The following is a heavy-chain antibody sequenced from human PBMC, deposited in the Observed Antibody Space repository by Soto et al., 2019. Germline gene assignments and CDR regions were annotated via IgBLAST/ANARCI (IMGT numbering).Heavy chain of an antibody. CDR1: GDSFSGYF. CDR2: ITEGGTT. CDR3: ARGADAKLSPNFDY. J-gene: IGHJ4*02. Sequence: NPSETLSLTCAVHGDSFSGYFWTWIRQPPGKGLEWIAEITEGGTTNYSPSLKSRVSIAVDSSKRQFSLTLSSVTAADTAMYYCARGADAKLSPNFDYWSQGSLVTVSS. D-gene: IGHD6-6*01. V-gene: IGHV4-34*01.